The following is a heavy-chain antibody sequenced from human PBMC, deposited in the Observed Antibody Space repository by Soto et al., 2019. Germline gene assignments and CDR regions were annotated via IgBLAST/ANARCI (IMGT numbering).Heavy chain of an antibody. CDR2: INAGNGNT. V-gene: IGHV1-3*05. CDR1: GYTFTSYA. J-gene: IGHJ4*02. D-gene: IGHD2-15*01. CDR3: ARDLGYALPDY. Sequence: QVQLVQSGAEEKKPGASVKVSCKASGYTFTSYALHWARQTPGQRLEWMGWINAGNGNTKYSQKFQGRVTLTRDTSASTAYMELSSLRSEDTALYYCARDLGYALPDYWGQGTLVTVSS.